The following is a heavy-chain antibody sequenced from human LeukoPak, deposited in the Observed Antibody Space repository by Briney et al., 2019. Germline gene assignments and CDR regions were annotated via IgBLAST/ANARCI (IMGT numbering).Heavy chain of an antibody. CDR3: ARVGSGWYPNWFDP. CDR1: GFTFSSYW. Sequence: GGSLRLSCAASGFTFSSYWMSWVRQAPGKGLEWVANIKQDGGEKYYVDSVKGRFTISRDNAKNSLYLQMNSLRAEDTAMYYCARVGSGWYPNWFDPWGQGTLVTVSS. D-gene: IGHD6-19*01. J-gene: IGHJ5*02. CDR2: IKQDGGEK. V-gene: IGHV3-7*03.